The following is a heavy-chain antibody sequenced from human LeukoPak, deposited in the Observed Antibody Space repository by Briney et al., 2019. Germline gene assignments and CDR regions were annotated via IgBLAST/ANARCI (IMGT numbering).Heavy chain of an antibody. V-gene: IGHV3-30*18. CDR1: GFTFSSYG. D-gene: IGHD2-21*02. Sequence: PGRSLRLSCAASGFTFSSYGMQRVRHGPGKGLGWGAVISYDGSNKYYADSVKGRFTISRDNSKNTLYLQMNSLRAEDTAVYYCAKDFSINTCGGDCPFDYWGQGTLVTVSS. CDR2: ISYDGSNK. CDR3: AKDFSINTCGGDCPFDY. J-gene: IGHJ4*02.